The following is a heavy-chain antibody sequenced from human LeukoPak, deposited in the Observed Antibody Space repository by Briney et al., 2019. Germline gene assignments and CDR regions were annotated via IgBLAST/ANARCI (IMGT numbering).Heavy chain of an antibody. J-gene: IGHJ3*01. CDR2: ISYDGSNK. D-gene: IGHD3-22*01. CDR1: GFTFSTYA. CDR3: ARPQVEVDDDSMEYYDIREDDSLDL. Sequence: AGRSLRLSCSGSGFTFSTYALHWVRQAPGKGLEWVAVISYDGSNKQYADSVKGRVVVSRDNSKNTVNLEMNSLRLEDTATYYCARPQVEVDDDSMEYYDIREDDSLDLWGQGTMVIVSS. V-gene: IGHV3-30*09.